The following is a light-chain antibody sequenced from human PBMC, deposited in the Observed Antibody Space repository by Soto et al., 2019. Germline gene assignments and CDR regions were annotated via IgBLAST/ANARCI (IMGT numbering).Light chain of an antibody. CDR3: QQHGSSPIT. V-gene: IGKV3-20*01. J-gene: IGKJ5*01. CDR2: GAS. Sequence: EIVLTQSPGTLSLSPGERATLSCWASQSVTSSYLAWYQQKPGQAPRLLIYGASIRATGIPDRFSGSGSGTDFTLTISRLEPEEFAVFYCQQHGSSPITFGQGTRLEIK. CDR1: QSVTSSY.